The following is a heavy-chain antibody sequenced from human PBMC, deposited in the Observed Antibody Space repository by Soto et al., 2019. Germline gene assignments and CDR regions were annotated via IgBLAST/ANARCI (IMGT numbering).Heavy chain of an antibody. V-gene: IGHV3-23*01. D-gene: IGHD6-19*01. CDR1: GFTFSSYA. J-gene: IGHJ6*02. Sequence: PGGSLRLSCAASGFTFSSYAMSWVRQAPGKGLEWVSAISGSGGSTYYADFVKGRFTISRDNSKNTLYLQMNSLRAEDTAVYYCAKDGWGDSSGWYGRYYYYGMDVWGQGTTVTVSS. CDR2: ISGSGGST. CDR3: AKDGWGDSSGWYGRYYYYGMDV.